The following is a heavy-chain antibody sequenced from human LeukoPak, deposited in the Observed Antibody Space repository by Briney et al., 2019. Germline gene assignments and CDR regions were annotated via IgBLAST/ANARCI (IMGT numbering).Heavy chain of an antibody. CDR2: ISSSSSYT. CDR1: GFGFSDYY. CDR3: ARDLIENLGYCSGGSCQYYYYYGMDV. J-gene: IGHJ6*02. Sequence: PGGSLRLSCAASGFGFSDYYMSWIRQAPGKGLEWVSYISSSSSYTNYADSVKGRFTISRDNAKNSLYLQMNSLRAEDTAVYYCARDLIENLGYCSGGSCQYYYYYGMDVWGQGTTVTVSS. D-gene: IGHD2-15*01. V-gene: IGHV3-11*05.